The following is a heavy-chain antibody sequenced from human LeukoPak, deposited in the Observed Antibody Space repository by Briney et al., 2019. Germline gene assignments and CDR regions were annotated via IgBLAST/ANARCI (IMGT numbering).Heavy chain of an antibody. Sequence: ASVKVSCKVSGYTLTELSMHWVRQAPGKGLEWMGGFDPEDGETIYAQKLQGRVTMTEETSTDTAYMELSSLRSEDTNVYYCATWDAGGGYLGYWGQGTLVTVSS. J-gene: IGHJ4*02. CDR1: GYTLTELS. V-gene: IGHV1-24*01. CDR3: ATWDAGGGYLGY. D-gene: IGHD3-16*02. CDR2: FDPEDGET.